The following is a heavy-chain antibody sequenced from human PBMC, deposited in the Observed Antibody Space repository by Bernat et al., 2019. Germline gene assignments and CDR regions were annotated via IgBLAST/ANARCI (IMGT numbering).Heavy chain of an antibody. CDR1: GYTFTIYT. CDR3: TGGGGTAHIDY. Sequence: QVQMVQSGAEVKETGASVKVSCKAFGYTFTIYTFHWVRQAPGQGLEWMGWISPNSGVTNHATKFQGRVTITRDTSLSPIYIGLHGLTSGDTAFYYCTGGGGTAHIDYWGRGTLVTVSS. D-gene: IGHD1-14*01. CDR2: ISPNSGVT. V-gene: IGHV1-2*02. J-gene: IGHJ4*02.